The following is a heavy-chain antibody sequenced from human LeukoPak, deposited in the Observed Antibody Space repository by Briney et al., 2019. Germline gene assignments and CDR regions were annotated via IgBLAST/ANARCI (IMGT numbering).Heavy chain of an antibody. V-gene: IGHV1-3*01. CDR3: AREEGRRAAGTGGFDY. D-gene: IGHD6-13*01. CDR1: GYTFTSYA. CDR2: INAGNGNT. Sequence: ASVKVSCKASGYTFTSYAMHWVRQAPGQRLEWMGWINAGNGNTKYSQKFQGRVTMTTDTSTSTAYMELRSLRSDDTAVYYCAREEGRRAAGTGGFDYWGQGTLVTVSS. J-gene: IGHJ4*02.